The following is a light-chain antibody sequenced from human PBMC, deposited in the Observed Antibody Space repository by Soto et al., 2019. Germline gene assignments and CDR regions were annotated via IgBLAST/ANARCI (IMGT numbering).Light chain of an antibody. Sequence: DIQMTHSPSSLSASVGDRVTITCQASQDITNYLNWYQQKPGKAPKLLIYDASNLETGVPSRFTGGGSGTDFTFTITNLQPEDIATYYCQQYNNIPFTFGQGTRLEIK. V-gene: IGKV1-33*01. CDR3: QQYNNIPFT. CDR1: QDITNY. CDR2: DAS. J-gene: IGKJ5*01.